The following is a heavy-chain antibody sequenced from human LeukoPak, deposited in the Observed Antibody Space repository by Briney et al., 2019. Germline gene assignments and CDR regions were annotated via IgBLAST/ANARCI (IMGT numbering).Heavy chain of an antibody. V-gene: IGHV1-69*05. CDR3: AREGIAALVGGGAFDI. J-gene: IGHJ3*02. CDR2: IIPIFGTA. CDR1: GGTFSSYA. D-gene: IGHD6-13*01. Sequence: GASVKVSCKASGGTFSSYAISWVRQAPGQGLEWMGGIIPIFGTANYAQKFQGRVTITTDESTSTAYMELSSLRSEDTAVYYCAREGIAALVGGGAFDIWGQGTMVSVSS.